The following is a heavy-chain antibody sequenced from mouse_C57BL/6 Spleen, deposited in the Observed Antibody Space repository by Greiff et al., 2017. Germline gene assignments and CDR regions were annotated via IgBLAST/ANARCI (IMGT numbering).Heavy chain of an antibody. J-gene: IGHJ3*01. CDR3: APRTRVVGEGDSFAY. CDR1: GYTFTSYW. CDR2: IHPNSGST. D-gene: IGHD1-1*01. V-gene: IGHV1-64*01. Sequence: QVQLQQSGAELVKPGASVKLSCKASGYTFTSYWMHWVKQRPGQGLEWIGMIHPNSGSTNYNEKFKGKATLTVDKSSSTAYMQLSSLTSEDSAVYYCAPRTRVVGEGDSFAYWGQGTIGTVST.